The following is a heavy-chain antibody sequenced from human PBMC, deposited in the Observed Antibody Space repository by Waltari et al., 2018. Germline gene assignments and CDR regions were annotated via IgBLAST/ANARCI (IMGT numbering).Heavy chain of an antibody. J-gene: IGHJ4*02. D-gene: IGHD3-3*01. CDR2: INPNSGGT. CDR1: GSTFTDYY. V-gene: IGHV1-2*06. Sequence: QVQLVQSGAEVKKPGASVKVSCKASGSTFTDYYMHWVRQAPGQGLEWMGRINPNSGGTNYTQKFQGRVTMTRDTSISTAYMELSRLRSDDTAVYYCARGGPAIFGVLITKRFDYWGQGTLVTVSS. CDR3: ARGGPAIFGVLITKRFDY.